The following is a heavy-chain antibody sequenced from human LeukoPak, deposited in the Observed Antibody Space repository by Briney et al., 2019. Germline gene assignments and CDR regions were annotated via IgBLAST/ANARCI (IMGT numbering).Heavy chain of an antibody. Sequence: PGGSLRLSCAASGFTFSSYAMHWVRPATGKGLEYVSAISSNGGSTYYANSVKGRFTISRDNSKNTLYLQMGSLRAEDMAVYYCARASFYYGSSPRCWGQGTLVTVSS. V-gene: IGHV3-64*01. D-gene: IGHD3-10*01. CDR3: ARASFYYGSSPRC. J-gene: IGHJ4*02. CDR1: GFTFSSYA. CDR2: ISSNGGST.